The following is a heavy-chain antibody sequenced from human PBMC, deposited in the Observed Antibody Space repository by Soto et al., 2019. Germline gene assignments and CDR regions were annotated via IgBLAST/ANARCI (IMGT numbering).Heavy chain of an antibody. CDR2: ISSSSSTI. V-gene: IGHV3-48*02. CDR3: ARDTEYYDILTGYSPYFDY. J-gene: IGHJ4*02. CDR1: GFTFSSYS. Sequence: GGSLRLSCAASGFTFSSYSMNWVRQAPGKGLEWVSYISSSSSTIYYADSVKGRFTISRDNAKNSLYLQMNSLRDEDTAVYYCARDTEYYDILTGYSPYFDYWGQGTLVTVSS. D-gene: IGHD3-9*01.